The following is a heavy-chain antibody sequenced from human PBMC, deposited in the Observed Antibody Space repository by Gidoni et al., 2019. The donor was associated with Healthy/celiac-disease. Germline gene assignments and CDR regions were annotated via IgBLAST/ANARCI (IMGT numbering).Heavy chain of an antibody. Sequence: EVQLVESGGGLVQPGGSLRLSCAASGFTFSSYAMSGVRQAPGKGLEWVSAISGSGGSTYYADTVKGRFTISRDNSKNTLYLQMNSLRAEDTAVYYCAKSSYYDILTGYSLWGQGTLVTVSS. J-gene: IGHJ4*02. CDR2: ISGSGGST. CDR1: GFTFSSYA. CDR3: AKSSYYDILTGYSL. D-gene: IGHD3-9*01. V-gene: IGHV3-23*04.